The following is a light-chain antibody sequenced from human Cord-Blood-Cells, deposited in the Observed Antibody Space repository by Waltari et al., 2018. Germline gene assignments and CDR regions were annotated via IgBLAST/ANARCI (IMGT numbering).Light chain of an antibody. CDR2: EVS. J-gene: IGLJ3*02. CDR1: SSDVGGYNY. V-gene: IGLV2-14*01. Sequence: QSALTQPASVSGSPGQSITISCTGTSSDVGGYNYVSWYQQHPGKAPKPMIYEVSNRPSGVSTRFSGSKSGNTASLTISGLQAEDEADYYCSSYTSSSTLVFGGGTELTVL. CDR3: SSYTSSSTLV.